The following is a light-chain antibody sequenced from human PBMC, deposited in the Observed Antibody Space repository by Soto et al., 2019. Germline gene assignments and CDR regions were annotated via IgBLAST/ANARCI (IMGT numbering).Light chain of an antibody. Sequence: QSALTQPASVSGSPGQSITISCTGTSSDVGGYNLVSWYQQYPDKAPKLMIFDVNTRPPGVAHRFSGSKSGNTASLTISGLQAEDEADYYYSSYISSSTLPYVFGTGTKLTVL. CDR3: SSYISSSTLPYV. V-gene: IGLV2-14*01. J-gene: IGLJ1*01. CDR1: SSDVGGYNL. CDR2: DVN.